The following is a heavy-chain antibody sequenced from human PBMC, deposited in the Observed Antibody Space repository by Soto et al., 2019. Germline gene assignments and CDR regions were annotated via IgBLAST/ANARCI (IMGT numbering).Heavy chain of an antibody. CDR3: ASGSGLYNWFDP. D-gene: IGHD2-15*01. CDR2: IYYSGST. Sequence: SETLSLTCAVSGGSISSSSYYWFWIRHPPGKGLEWIGSIYYSGSTYYNPSLKSRVTISVDTSKNQFSLKLSSVTAADTAVYYRASGSGLYNWFDPWGQGTLVTVSS. CDR1: GGSISSSSYY. J-gene: IGHJ5*02. V-gene: IGHV4-39*01.